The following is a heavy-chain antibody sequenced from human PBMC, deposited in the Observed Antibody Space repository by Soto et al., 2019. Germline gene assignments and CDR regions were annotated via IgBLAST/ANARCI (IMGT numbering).Heavy chain of an antibody. Sequence: GGSLRLSCAASGFTFSSYGMHWVRQAPGKGLEWVAVISYDGSNKYYADSVKGRFTISRDNSKNTLYLQMNSLRAEDTAVYYCARDLSGDYGALDTWGQGTMVTVSS. D-gene: IGHD4-17*01. CDR2: ISYDGSNK. CDR1: GFTFSSYG. V-gene: IGHV3-30*03. CDR3: ARDLSGDYGALDT. J-gene: IGHJ3*02.